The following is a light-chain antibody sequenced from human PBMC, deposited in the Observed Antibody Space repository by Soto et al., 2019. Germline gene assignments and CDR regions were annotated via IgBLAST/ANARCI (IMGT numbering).Light chain of an antibody. CDR1: ESISSW. CDR2: GAS. J-gene: IGKJ1*01. CDR3: QHYNSYSEA. Sequence: DIQMTQSPSTLSASVGDRVTITCRASESISSWLAWYQQKPGKAPKLLIYGASSLESGVPSRFSGSGSGTEFTLTISSLQPDDFTTYYCQHYNSYSEAFGQGTKVDIK. V-gene: IGKV1-5*01.